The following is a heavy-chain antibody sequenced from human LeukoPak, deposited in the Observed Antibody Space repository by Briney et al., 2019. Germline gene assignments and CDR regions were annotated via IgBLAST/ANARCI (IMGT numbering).Heavy chain of an antibody. CDR2: ISSSSYYI. Sequence: PGGSLRLSCAASGFTFRTYNMNWVRQAPGKGLEWVSTISSSSYYIYYADSVKGRFTISRDNAKNSLYLQMNSLRAEDTAVYYRAGSYYFGSEPYYNEDYWGQGTLFTVSS. CDR1: GFTFRTYN. V-gene: IGHV3-21*01. J-gene: IGHJ4*02. CDR3: AGSYYFGSEPYYNEDY. D-gene: IGHD3-10*01.